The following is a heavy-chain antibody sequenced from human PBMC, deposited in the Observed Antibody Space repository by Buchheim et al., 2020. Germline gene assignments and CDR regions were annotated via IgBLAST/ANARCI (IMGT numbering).Heavy chain of an antibody. CDR1: GFNFSNYA. D-gene: IGHD1-20*01. Sequence: QVQLVDSGGGVVQPGRSLRLSCAASGFNFSNYAMNWVRQDAATCGEWVAIISYDGSNTYYADSLKGRFSISRDNSKNTRYLQMNIVRTEDTAVYYCARNNWNDYWGQGTL. CDR2: ISYDGSNT. V-gene: IGHV3-30*01. CDR3: ARNNWNDY. J-gene: IGHJ4*02.